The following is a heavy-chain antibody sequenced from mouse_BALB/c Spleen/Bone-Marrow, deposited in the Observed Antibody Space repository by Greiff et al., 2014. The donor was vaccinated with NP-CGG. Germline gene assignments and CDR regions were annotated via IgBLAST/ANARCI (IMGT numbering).Heavy chain of an antibody. J-gene: IGHJ4*01. CDR1: GFTFSSFG. Sequence: DVKLQESGGGLVQPGGSRKLSCAASGFTFSSFGMHWVRQAPEKGLEWVAYISSGSSTIYYADTMKGRFTISRDNPKNTLFLQMASLRSEDTAMYYRTRSGTLGSMDYWGQGTSVTVSS. V-gene: IGHV5-17*02. D-gene: IGHD3-3*01. CDR2: ISSGSSTI. CDR3: TRSGTLGSMDY.